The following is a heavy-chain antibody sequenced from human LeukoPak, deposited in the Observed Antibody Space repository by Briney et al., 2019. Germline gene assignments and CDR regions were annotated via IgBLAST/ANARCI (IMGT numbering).Heavy chain of an antibody. CDR3: AKGYSISWYYFDY. Sequence: PGGSLRLSCAASGFTFSSYAMTWVRQAPGKGLEWASAISGSGGGTFYADSVTGRFTISRDNSKNTLYLQMNSLRAEDTAVYFCAKGYSISWYYFDYWGQGTLVTVSS. CDR1: GFTFSSYA. CDR2: ISGSGGGT. D-gene: IGHD6-13*01. V-gene: IGHV3-23*01. J-gene: IGHJ4*02.